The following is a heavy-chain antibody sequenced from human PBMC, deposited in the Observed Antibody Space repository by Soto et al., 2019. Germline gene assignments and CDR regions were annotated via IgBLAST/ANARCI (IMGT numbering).Heavy chain of an antibody. CDR1: GFTVSSNY. J-gene: IGHJ6*02. CDR2: IYSGGTT. V-gene: IGHV3-66*01. Sequence: EVQLVESGGGLVQPGGSLRLSCTASGFTVSSNYRSWVGQAPGKGLEWVSVIYSGGTTYYADSVKGRFTISRDNSKNTLYLQMNSLRAEDTAVYYCARGGSASGGYYYYVMDVWGQGTTVTVSS. D-gene: IGHD3-16*01. CDR3: ARGGSASGGYYYYVMDV.